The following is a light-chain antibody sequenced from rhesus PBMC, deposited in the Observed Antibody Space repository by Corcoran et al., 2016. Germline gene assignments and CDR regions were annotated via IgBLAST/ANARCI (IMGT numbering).Light chain of an antibody. CDR2: GVS. J-gene: IGLJ1*01. CDR3: SSYASRSTYI. Sequence: QAALTQPRSVSGSPGQSVTISCTGTSSDIGGYNYVSWYQQHPGTAPKLMIYGVSRRPSGVSDRFSGSKSGNTASLTISGLQAEDEADYYCSSYASRSTYIFGVGTRLTVL. V-gene: IGLV2-32*02. CDR1: SSDIGGYNY.